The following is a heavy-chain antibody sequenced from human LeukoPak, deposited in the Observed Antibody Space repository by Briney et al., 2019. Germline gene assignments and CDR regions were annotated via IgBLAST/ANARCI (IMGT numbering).Heavy chain of an antibody. J-gene: IGHJ4*02. CDR3: AKDQSSGWPHYFDY. CDR1: GFTFSSYG. CDR2: ISYDGSNK. Sequence: GGSLRLSCAASGFTFSSYGMHWVRQAPGKGLEWVAVISYDGSNKYYADSVKGRFTISRDNSKNTLYLQMNSLRADDTAVYYCAKDQSSGWPHYFDYWGQGTLVTVSS. V-gene: IGHV3-30*18. D-gene: IGHD6-19*01.